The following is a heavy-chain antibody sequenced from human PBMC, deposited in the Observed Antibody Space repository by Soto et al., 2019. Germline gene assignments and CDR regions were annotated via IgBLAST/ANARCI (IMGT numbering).Heavy chain of an antibody. CDR2: IWHDGKNK. CDR3: ASDPGNDEAIDY. D-gene: IGHD1-1*01. Sequence: QVQVVESGGGVVQPGRSLRLSCAASGFTFSSYGMHWVRQAPGKGLEWVAVIWHDGKNKYYADSVKGRFTISRDNSKNTLYLQMNSLRAEDTAVYYCASDPGNDEAIDYWGQGTLVTVSS. J-gene: IGHJ4*02. CDR1: GFTFSSYG. V-gene: IGHV3-33*01.